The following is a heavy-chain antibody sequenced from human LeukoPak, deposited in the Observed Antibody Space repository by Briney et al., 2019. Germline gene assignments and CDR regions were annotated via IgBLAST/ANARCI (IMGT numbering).Heavy chain of an antibody. D-gene: IGHD5-12*01. V-gene: IGHV3-23*01. CDR3: AQDIVATLGDY. J-gene: IGHJ4*02. CDR2: ISAGGGNT. CDR1: AFTFSSYA. Sequence: GGSLRLSCAASAFTFSSYAMSWVRQAPGKGLEWVSTISAGGGNTYYADSVKGRFTISRDNSKNTLYLQMNSLRAEDTAVYYCAQDIVATLGDYWGQGTLVTVSS.